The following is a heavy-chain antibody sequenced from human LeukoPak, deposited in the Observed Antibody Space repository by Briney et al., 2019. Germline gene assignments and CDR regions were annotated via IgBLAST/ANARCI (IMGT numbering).Heavy chain of an antibody. J-gene: IGHJ6*03. CDR3: ARPRSGIMDV. CDR1: GYTFTSYY. V-gene: IGHV1-46*01. Sequence: ASVKVSCKASGYTFTSYYIHWVRQAPGQGLEWMGIFNPSGGRTTYAQKLQGRVTMTTDTSTSTAYMELRSLRSDDTAVYYCARPRSGIMDVWGKGTTVTVSS. D-gene: IGHD3-3*01. CDR2: FNPSGGRT.